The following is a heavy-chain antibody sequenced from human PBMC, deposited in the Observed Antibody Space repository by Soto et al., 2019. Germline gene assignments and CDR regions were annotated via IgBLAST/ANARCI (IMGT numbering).Heavy chain of an antibody. D-gene: IGHD5-18*01. J-gene: IGHJ5*02. CDR1: GGSISSSNW. CDR3: ARAKNTAMVAGWYDP. Sequence: SETLSLTCAVSGGSISSSNWWSWVRQPPGKGLEWIGEIYHSGSTNYNPSLKSRVTISVDKSKNQFSLKLSSVTAADTAVYYCARAKNTAMVAGWYDPWGQGTLVTVSS. V-gene: IGHV4-4*02. CDR2: IYHSGST.